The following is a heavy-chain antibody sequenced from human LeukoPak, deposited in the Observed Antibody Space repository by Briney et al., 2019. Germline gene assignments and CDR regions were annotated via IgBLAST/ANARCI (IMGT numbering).Heavy chain of an antibody. Sequence: RASVKVSCKASGYTFTSYAMHWVRQAPGQRLEWMGWINAGNGNTKYSQKFQGRVTITRDTSASTAYMELSSLRSEDTAVYYCARGYGYYHDSSGYVYGMDVWGQGTTVTVSS. D-gene: IGHD3-22*01. CDR3: ARGYGYYHDSSGYVYGMDV. CDR1: GYTFTSYA. J-gene: IGHJ6*02. CDR2: INAGNGNT. V-gene: IGHV1-3*01.